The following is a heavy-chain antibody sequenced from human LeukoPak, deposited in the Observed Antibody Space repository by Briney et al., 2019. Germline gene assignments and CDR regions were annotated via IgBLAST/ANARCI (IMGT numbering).Heavy chain of an antibody. CDR2: IIPIFGTA. Sequence: SVKVSCKASGGTFSSYAISWVRQAPGQGLEWVGGIIPIFGTANYAQKFQGRVTITADESTSTAYMELSSLRSEDTAVYYCAAGGAYNFNNWFDPWGQGTLVTVSS. D-gene: IGHD1-20*01. V-gene: IGHV1-69*13. CDR1: GGTFSSYA. J-gene: IGHJ5*02. CDR3: AAGGAYNFNNWFDP.